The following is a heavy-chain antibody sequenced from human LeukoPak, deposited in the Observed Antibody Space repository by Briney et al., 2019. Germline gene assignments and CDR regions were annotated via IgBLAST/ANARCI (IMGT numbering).Heavy chain of an antibody. J-gene: IGHJ5*02. CDR1: GFTFSSYA. CDR2: IWYDGSNK. V-gene: IGHV3-33*08. CDR3: ARDRDSSGWYPTYNWFDP. D-gene: IGHD6-19*01. Sequence: GGSLRLSCAASGFTFSSYAMHWVRQAPGKGLEWVAVIWYDGSNKYYADSVKGRFTISRVNSKNTLYLQMNSLRAEDTAVYYCARDRDSSGWYPTYNWFDPWGQGTLVTVSS.